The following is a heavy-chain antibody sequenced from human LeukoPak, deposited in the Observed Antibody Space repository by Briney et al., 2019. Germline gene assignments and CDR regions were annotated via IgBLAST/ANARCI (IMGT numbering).Heavy chain of an antibody. CDR1: GGSIGSNY. J-gene: IGHJ4*02. V-gene: IGHV4-59*08. CDR2: IYYTGGT. D-gene: IGHD6-19*01. Sequence: SETLSLTCTVSGGSIGSNYWTWIRQPPGKGLEYVGYIYYTGGTNYNPSLKSRVTISVDTSKNQFSLKLSSVTAADTAVYFCAKYGNSGWVIDNWGQGTLVTVSS. CDR3: AKYGNSGWVIDN.